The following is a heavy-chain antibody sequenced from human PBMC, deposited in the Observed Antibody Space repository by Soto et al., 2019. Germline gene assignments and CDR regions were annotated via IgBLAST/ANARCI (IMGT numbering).Heavy chain of an antibody. CDR3: ARAKAAANNNWFDP. CDR2: ISSSSSYI. CDR1: GFTFSSYS. J-gene: IGHJ5*02. Sequence: GGSLRLSCAASGFTFSSYSMNWVRQAPGKGLEWVSSISSSSSYIYYADSVKGRFTISRDNAKNSLYLQMNSLRAEDTAVYYCARAKAAANNNWFDPWGQGTLVTVSS. V-gene: IGHV3-21*01. D-gene: IGHD6-13*01.